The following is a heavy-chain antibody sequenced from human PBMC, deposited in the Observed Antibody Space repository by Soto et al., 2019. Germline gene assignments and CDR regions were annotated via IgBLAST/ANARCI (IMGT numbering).Heavy chain of an antibody. J-gene: IGHJ6*02. CDR2: FYYSGST. Sequence: QLQLQESGPGLVKPSETLSLTCSVSGGSISSTNSFYWGGIRQPPGKGLEWIGSFYYSGSTYYNPSLKSRVTISVDTSKNQFSLKLSSVTAADTAVYYCARHPVVTALVNYYGMDVWGQGTTVIVSS. CDR3: ARHPVVTALVNYYGMDV. D-gene: IGHD2-21*02. CDR1: GGSISSTNSFY. V-gene: IGHV4-39*01.